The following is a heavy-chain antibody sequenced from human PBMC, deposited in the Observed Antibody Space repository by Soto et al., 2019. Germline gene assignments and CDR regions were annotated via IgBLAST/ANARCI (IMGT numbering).Heavy chain of an antibody. CDR3: AIGGQWLVVDSLGYYGMDV. CDR2: ISYDGSNK. CDR1: GFTFSSYA. J-gene: IGHJ6*02. V-gene: IGHV3-30-3*01. Sequence: GGSLRLSCAASGFTFSSYAMHWVRQAPGKGLEWVAVISYDGSNKYYADSVKGRFTISRDNSKNTLYLQMNSLRAEDTAVYYCAIGGQWLVVDSLGYYGMDVWGQGTTVTVSS. D-gene: IGHD6-19*01.